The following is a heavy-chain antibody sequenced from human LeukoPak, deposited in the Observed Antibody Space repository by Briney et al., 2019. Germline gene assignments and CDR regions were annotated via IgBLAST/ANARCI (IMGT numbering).Heavy chain of an antibody. D-gene: IGHD6-19*01. V-gene: IGHV4-34*01. CDR3: ARGFPPGSGSRGSHAFDV. J-gene: IGHJ3*01. Sequence: PETLSLTCAVSEIPFSAYYWNWLRQSPGKGLEWIGEINYGGSTKYTPSLEGRGTILIDTSKNQFSLKLTSVTAADTAVYYCARGFPPGSGSRGSHAFDVWGQGTMVTVSS. CDR1: EIPFSAYY. CDR2: INYGGST.